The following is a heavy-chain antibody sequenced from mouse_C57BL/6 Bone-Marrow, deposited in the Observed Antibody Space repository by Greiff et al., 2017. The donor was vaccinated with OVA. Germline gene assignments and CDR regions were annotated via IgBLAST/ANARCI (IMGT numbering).Heavy chain of an antibody. V-gene: IGHV5-6*02. D-gene: IGHD1-1*02. CDR3: ARRGGSDYFDY. CDR1: GFTFSSYG. CDR2: ISSGGSYT. Sequence: EVKVVESGGDLVKPGGSLKLSCAASGFTFSSYGMSCVRQTPDKRLEWVATISSGGSYTYYPDSVKGRFTISRDNAKNTLYLQMSSLKSEDTAMYYCARRGGSDYFDYWGQGTTLTVSS. J-gene: IGHJ2*01.